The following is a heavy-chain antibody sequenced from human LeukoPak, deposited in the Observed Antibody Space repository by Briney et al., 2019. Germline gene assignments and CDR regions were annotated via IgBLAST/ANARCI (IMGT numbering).Heavy chain of an antibody. D-gene: IGHD5-18*01. CDR2: ISYDGSNK. J-gene: IGHJ4*02. CDR3: AKGDVDTAMFFDY. Sequence: PGRSLRLSCAASGFTFSSYGVHWVRQAPGKGLEWVAVISYDGSNKYYADSVKGRFTISRDNSKNTLYLQMNSLRAEDTAVYYCAKGDVDTAMFFDYWGQGTLVTVSS. V-gene: IGHV3-30*18. CDR1: GFTFSSYG.